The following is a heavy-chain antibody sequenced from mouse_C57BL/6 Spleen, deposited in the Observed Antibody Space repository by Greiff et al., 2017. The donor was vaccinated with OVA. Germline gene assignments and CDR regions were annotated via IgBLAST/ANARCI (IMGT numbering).Heavy chain of an antibody. Sequence: VQLQQSGPELVKPGASVKLSCKASGYTFTSYDTNWVKQRPGQGLEWIGWIYPRDGSTKYNEKFKGKATLTVDTSSSTAYMELHSLTSEDSAVYFGARRTTVVGFDYWGQGTTLTVSS. J-gene: IGHJ2*01. D-gene: IGHD1-1*01. V-gene: IGHV1-85*01. CDR2: IYPRDGST. CDR3: ARRTTVVGFDY. CDR1: GYTFTSYD.